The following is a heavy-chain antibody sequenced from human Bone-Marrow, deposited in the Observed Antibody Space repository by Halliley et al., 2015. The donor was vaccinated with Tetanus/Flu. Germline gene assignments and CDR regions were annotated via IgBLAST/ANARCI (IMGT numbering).Heavy chain of an antibody. V-gene: IGHV3-49*04. Sequence: SLRLSCTGSGFTFGDYAMSWVRQAPGKGLEWVGFIGSKVYGGATEYAASVKGRFTISRDDSKSIAYLQMNSLKGEDTAVYYCTRDRPPDYWGQGTLVTVSS. J-gene: IGHJ4*02. CDR3: TRDRPPDY. CDR1: GFTFGDYA. CDR2: IGSKVYGGAT.